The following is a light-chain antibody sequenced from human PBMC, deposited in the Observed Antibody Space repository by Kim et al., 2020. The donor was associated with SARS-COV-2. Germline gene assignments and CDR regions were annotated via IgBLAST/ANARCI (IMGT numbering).Light chain of an antibody. CDR2: AAS. CDR3: QQLDTYPRVT. Sequence: SVGDRVPITCRASQGIRSYLAWYQQKPGKAPKLLIYAASTLQNGVPSRFSGSGSGTEFTLTISDLQPEDFATYYCQQLDTYPRVTFGLGTRLEIK. CDR1: QGIRSY. J-gene: IGKJ5*01. V-gene: IGKV1-9*01.